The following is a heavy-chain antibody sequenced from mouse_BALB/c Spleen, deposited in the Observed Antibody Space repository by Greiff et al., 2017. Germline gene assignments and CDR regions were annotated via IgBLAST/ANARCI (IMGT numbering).Heavy chain of an antibody. CDR2: ISSGGSYT. CDR3: ARRREVTTATNFDV. Sequence: DVHLVESGGDLVKPGGSLKLSCAASGFTFSSYGMSWVRQTPDKRLEWVATISSGGSYTYYPDSVKGRFTISRDNAKNTLYLQMSSLKSEDTAMYYCARRREVTTATNFDVWGAGTTVTVSS. J-gene: IGHJ1*01. D-gene: IGHD1-2*01. CDR1: GFTFSSYG. V-gene: IGHV5-6*02.